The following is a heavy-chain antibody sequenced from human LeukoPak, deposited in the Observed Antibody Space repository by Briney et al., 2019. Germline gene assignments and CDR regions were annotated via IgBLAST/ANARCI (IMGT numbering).Heavy chain of an antibody. Sequence: GGSLRLSCAASGLTFSSYGMHWVRQAPGKGLEWVAVISYDGSNKYYADSVKGRFTISRDNSKNTLYLQMNSLRAEDTAVYYCAKDHAHYYGSGSYFDYWGQGTLVTVSS. CDR1: GLTFSSYG. CDR2: ISYDGSNK. CDR3: AKDHAHYYGSGSYFDY. V-gene: IGHV3-30*18. J-gene: IGHJ4*02. D-gene: IGHD3-10*01.